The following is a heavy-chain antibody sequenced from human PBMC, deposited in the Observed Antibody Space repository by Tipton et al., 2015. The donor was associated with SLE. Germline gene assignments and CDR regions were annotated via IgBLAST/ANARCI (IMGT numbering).Heavy chain of an antibody. Sequence: SLRLSCAASGFTFSHYSMNWVRQAPGRGLEWVSFISSDSTKKYYADSVKGRFTISRDNAKNSLYLQMNSLKTEDTAVYYCTTDRWSVLGTTVNFDYWGQGTLVTVSS. CDR3: TTDRWSVLGTTVNFDY. J-gene: IGHJ4*02. CDR1: GFTFSHYS. V-gene: IGHV3-21*03. CDR2: ISSDSTKK. D-gene: IGHD1-26*01.